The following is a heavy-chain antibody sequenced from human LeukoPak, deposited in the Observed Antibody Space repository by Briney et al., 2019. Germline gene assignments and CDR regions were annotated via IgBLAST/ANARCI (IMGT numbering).Heavy chain of an antibody. J-gene: IGHJ4*02. CDR1: GFTFSSYG. CDR2: IRYDGSNK. Sequence: GGSLRLSCAASGFTFSSYGMHWVRQAPGKGLEWVAFIRYDGSNKYYADSVKGRFTISRDNSKNTLYLQMNSLRAEDTAVYYCATYSGSYSLIPPWGYYFDYWGQGTLVTVSS. D-gene: IGHD1-26*01. CDR3: ATYSGSYSLIPPWGYYFDY. V-gene: IGHV3-30*02.